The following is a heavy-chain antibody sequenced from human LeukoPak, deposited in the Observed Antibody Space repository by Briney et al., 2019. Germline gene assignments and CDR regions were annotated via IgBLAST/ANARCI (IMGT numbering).Heavy chain of an antibody. CDR2: ISNDGMRK. V-gene: IGHV3-30*04. CDR3: ARRRDGYNPELDY. CDR1: GFTFSRSA. J-gene: IGHJ4*02. Sequence: GGSLRLSCAASGFTFSRSAMHWVRQPPGKGLEWMAVISNDGMRKFHADSVKGRFIISRDNSKNTLYLQMDSLTTEDTALYYCARRRDGYNPELDYWGQGTLVTVSS. D-gene: IGHD5-24*01.